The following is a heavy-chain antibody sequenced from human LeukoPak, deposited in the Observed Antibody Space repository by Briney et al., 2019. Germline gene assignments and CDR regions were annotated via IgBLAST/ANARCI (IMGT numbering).Heavy chain of an antibody. Sequence: GESLKISCKGSGYSFTSPWIGWVRQMPGKGLEWMGIIYPGDSDTKYSPSLQGQVTISADKSISTAYLQWSSLRASDTDMYYCARVAYDSSGYYYGFDYWGQGTLVTVSS. CDR2: IYPGDSDT. CDR1: GYSFTSPW. CDR3: ARVAYDSSGYYYGFDY. V-gene: IGHV5-51*01. D-gene: IGHD3-22*01. J-gene: IGHJ4*02.